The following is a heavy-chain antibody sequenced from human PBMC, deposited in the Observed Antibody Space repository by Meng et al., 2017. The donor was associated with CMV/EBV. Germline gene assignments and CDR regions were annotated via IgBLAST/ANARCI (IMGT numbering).Heavy chain of an antibody. CDR1: VGSISSSSYD. J-gene: IGHJ4*02. V-gene: IGHV4-39*07. D-gene: IGHD6-13*01. Sequence: HLQGSGPGLVKPPETLSLPCTVSVGSISSSSYDWGWIRQPPGKGLEWIGSIYYSGSTYYNPSLKSRVTISVDTSKNQFSLKLSSVTAADTAVYYCARGGIAAAGLHWGQGTLVTVSS. CDR3: ARGGIAAAGLH. CDR2: IYYSGST.